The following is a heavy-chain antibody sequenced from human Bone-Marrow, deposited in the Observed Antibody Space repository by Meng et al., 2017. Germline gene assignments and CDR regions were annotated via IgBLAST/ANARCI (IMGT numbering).Heavy chain of an antibody. CDR1: GFTFSSYG. D-gene: IGHD6-19*01. CDR2: ISSSGSTI. Sequence: GESLKISCAASGFTFSSYGMHWVRQAPGKGLEWVSYISSSGSTIYYADSVKGRFTISRDNAKNSLYLQMNSLRAEDTAVYYCARMTVAGTYFDYWGQGTLVTVSS. CDR3: ARMTVAGTYFDY. V-gene: IGHV3-48*04. J-gene: IGHJ4*02.